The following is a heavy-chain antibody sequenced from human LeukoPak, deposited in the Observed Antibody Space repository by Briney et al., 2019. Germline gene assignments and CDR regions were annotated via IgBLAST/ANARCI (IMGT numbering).Heavy chain of an antibody. CDR2: INNDGSTT. J-gene: IGHJ1*01. CDR1: GFTFSEAW. CDR3: ARVSGPGMNEYFHL. D-gene: IGHD3-10*01. V-gene: IGHV3-74*01. Sequence: GGSLRLSCAASGFTFSEAWMHWVRQAPGKGLVWVSRINNDGSTTRYADSVKGRFTISGDNAKNTLYLQMNSLRAEDTAVYYCARVSGPGMNEYFHLWGQGTLVTVSS.